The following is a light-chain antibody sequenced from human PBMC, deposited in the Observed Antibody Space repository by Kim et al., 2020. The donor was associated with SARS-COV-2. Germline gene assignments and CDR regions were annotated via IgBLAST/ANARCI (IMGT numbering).Light chain of an antibody. V-gene: IGKV1-33*01. CDR2: DAS. CDR1: QDIGTY. J-gene: IGKJ2*01. Sequence: DIQMTQSPSSLPTSVGDTVTITCRASQDIGTYLTWLQQKPGKPPKLLISDASNLKTGVPSRFSGRGSGTDFTFTISSLQPEDIATYYCQQYEHVPYTFGQGTKLEI. CDR3: QQYEHVPYT.